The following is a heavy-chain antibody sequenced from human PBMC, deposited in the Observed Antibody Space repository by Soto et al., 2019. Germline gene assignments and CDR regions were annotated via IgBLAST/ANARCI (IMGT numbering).Heavy chain of an antibody. D-gene: IGHD3-22*01. Sequence: SETLSLTCTVSGGSISSGGYYWSWIRQHPGKGLEWIGYIYYSGSTYYNPSLKSRVTISVDTSKNQFSLKLSSVAAADTAVYYCARQFAYYDSSGYYSDQFDYWGQGTLVTVSS. CDR2: IYYSGST. J-gene: IGHJ4*02. CDR1: GGSISSGGYY. CDR3: ARQFAYYDSSGYYSDQFDY. V-gene: IGHV4-31*03.